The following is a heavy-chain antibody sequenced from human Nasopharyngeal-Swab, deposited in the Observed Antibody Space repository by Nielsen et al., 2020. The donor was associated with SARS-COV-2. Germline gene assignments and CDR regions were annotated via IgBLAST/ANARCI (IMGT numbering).Heavy chain of an antibody. CDR2: ISYDGSNK. V-gene: IGHV3-30*04. CDR3: ARLGGGGGNY. CDR1: GFTFSSYA. J-gene: IGHJ4*02. D-gene: IGHD1-26*01. Sequence: LKISGAASGFTFSSYAMHWVRQAPGKGLEWVAVISYDGSNKYYADSVKGRFTISRDNSKNTLYLQMNSLRAEDTAVYYCARLGGGGGNYWGQGTLVTVSS.